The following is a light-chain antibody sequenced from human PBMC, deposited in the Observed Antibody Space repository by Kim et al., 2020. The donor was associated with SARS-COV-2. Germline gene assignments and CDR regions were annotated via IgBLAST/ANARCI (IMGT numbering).Light chain of an antibody. Sequence: KTVTISCTRSSGSLAINYVQWYQQRPGSAPTTVIYEDNQRPSGVPDRFSGSIDSSSNSASLTISGLKTEDEADYYCQSYDSSNRWVFGGGTKLTVL. V-gene: IGLV6-57*03. CDR3: QSYDSSNRWV. CDR2: EDN. J-gene: IGLJ3*02. CDR1: SGSLAINY.